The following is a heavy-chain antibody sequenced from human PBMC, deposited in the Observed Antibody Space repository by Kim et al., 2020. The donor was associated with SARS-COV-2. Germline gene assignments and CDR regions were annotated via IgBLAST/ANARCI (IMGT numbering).Heavy chain of an antibody. CDR3: AKEHMVGTAIYYDVGMDV. D-gene: IGHD5-18*01. V-gene: IGHV3-30*02. J-gene: IGHJ6*02. Sequence: VKGRFTISRDNSKNSLYLQMNSLRAEDTAVYYWAKEHMVGTAIYYDVGMDVWGQGTTVTVSS.